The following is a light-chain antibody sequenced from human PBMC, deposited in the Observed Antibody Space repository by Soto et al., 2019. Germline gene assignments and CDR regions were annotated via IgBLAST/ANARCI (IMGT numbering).Light chain of an antibody. J-gene: IGLJ1*01. Sequence: QSVLTQPPSVSGAPGQRVTISCTGSSSNIGAGYDVHWYQQLPGTAPKLLIYGNSNRPSGVPDRFSGSKSGTSAPLAITGLQGEDEADYYCQSYDSSLSGSRVFGTGTKLTVL. CDR1: SSNIGAGYD. CDR2: GNS. V-gene: IGLV1-40*01. CDR3: QSYDSSLSGSRV.